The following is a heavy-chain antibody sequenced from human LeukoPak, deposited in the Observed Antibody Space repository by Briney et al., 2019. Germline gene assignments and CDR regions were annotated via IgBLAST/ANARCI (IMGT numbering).Heavy chain of an antibody. J-gene: IGHJ4*02. D-gene: IGHD3-10*01. CDR1: GFTFSSYA. CDR3: AKLVGRYYGSGTSYNLDY. CDR2: ISGSGGTT. Sequence: LGGSLRLSCAASGFTFSSYAMSWVRQAPGKGLEWVSSISGSGGTTLYADSVKGRFTISRDNSKNTLYLQMNNLRAEDTAVYYCAKLVGRYYGSGTSYNLDYWGQGTLVTVSS. V-gene: IGHV3-23*01.